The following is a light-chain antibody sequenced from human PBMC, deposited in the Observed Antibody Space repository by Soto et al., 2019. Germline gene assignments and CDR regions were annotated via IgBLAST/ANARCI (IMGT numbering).Light chain of an antibody. V-gene: IGLV2-14*01. Sequence: QSALTQPASVSGSPGQSITISCTGTSSDVGGYNYVSWYQQHPGKAPKLMIYEVSNRPSGVSNRFSGSKSGNTASLTISGLPAEDEADYYCASYTSSSSYVFGRGTKLTVL. CDR2: EVS. CDR3: ASYTSSSSYV. CDR1: SSDVGGYNY. J-gene: IGLJ1*01.